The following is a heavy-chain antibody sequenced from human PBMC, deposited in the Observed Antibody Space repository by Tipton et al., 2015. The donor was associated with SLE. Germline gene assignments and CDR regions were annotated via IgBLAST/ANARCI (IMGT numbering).Heavy chain of an antibody. CDR2: IYSGGST. J-gene: IGHJ5*02. V-gene: IGHV3-23*03. CDR1: GFTFSSYA. Sequence: FLRLSCAASGFTFSSYAMSWVRQAPGKGLEWVSVIYSGGSTYYADSVKGRFTISRDNSKNTVFLQMNSLRAEDTAVYYCAKGGPGPWGQGTQVTVSS. CDR3: AKGGPGP.